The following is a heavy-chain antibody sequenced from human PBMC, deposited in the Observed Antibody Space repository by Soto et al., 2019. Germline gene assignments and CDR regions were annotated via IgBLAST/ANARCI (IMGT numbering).Heavy chain of an antibody. CDR1: GFTFSDYA. V-gene: IGHV3-23*01. J-gene: IGHJ6*02. D-gene: IGHD3-16*01. CDR2: IDGSSATT. Sequence: EVQLLESGGGLVQPGGSLRLSCAASGFTFSDYAMSWVRQAPGKWLEWVSAIDGSSATTNYADSVKGRFTISRDNSKNTLFLHMSGLRAEDTAVYYCARDRRPSIYSVLAVWGQGTTVIVSS. CDR3: ARDRRPSIYSVLAV.